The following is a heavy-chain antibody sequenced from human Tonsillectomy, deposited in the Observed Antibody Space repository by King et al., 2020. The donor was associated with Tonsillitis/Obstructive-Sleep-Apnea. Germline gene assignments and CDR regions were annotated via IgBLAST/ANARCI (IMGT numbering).Heavy chain of an antibody. CDR2: ISSGGSA. CDR3: ARSTEYSKYETF. CDR1: DGSISSGTYY. Sequence: VQLQESGPGLVKPSQTLSVTCTVSDGSISSGTYYWGWIRQHPGKGPEWLGCISSGGSAYYNPSLKSRLTISLETSKNQFSLRLNSVTAADTAIYYCARSTEYSKYETFWGQGTLVTVS. J-gene: IGHJ4*02. V-gene: IGHV4-31*03. D-gene: IGHD4-11*01.